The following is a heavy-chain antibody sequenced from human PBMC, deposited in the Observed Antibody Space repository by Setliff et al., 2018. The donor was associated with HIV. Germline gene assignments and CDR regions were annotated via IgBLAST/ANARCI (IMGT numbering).Heavy chain of an antibody. Sequence: SETLSLTCNVSGGSISSSRYYWGWIRQPPGKGLEWIGSIYYSGSTYYNPSLNSRVTISVDASKNQFSLKLSSVTAADTAVYYCASLPPLYDSSGYYFDYWGQGTLVTVSS. J-gene: IGHJ4*02. D-gene: IGHD3-22*01. CDR3: ASLPPLYDSSGYYFDY. V-gene: IGHV4-39*01. CDR2: IYYSGST. CDR1: GGSISSSRYY.